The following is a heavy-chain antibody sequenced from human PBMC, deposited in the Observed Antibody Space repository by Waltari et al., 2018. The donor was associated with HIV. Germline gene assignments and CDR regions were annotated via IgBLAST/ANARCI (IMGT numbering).Heavy chain of an antibody. CDR2: MNEDGNRI. Sequence: EVQLEESGGASVQPGGSLRLSCAAYGFRISRYWMHWVRQTPGKGLVWVSRMNEDGNRIDYAGSVRGRFTISRDSAKNTLFLQMNSLRDEDTAMYYCIRDMFGEYDYWGQGALVTVSS. J-gene: IGHJ4*02. D-gene: IGHD3-10*02. CDR3: IRDMFGEYDY. CDR1: GFRISRYW. V-gene: IGHV3-74*01.